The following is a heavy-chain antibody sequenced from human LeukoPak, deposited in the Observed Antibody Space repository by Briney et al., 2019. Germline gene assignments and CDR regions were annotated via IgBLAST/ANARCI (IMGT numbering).Heavy chain of an antibody. Sequence: GGSLRLSCAVSGFTFSSYAMNWVRQAPGKGLEWVSAVSGSGGSTYYADSVKGRFTISRDNSKNTLYLQMNSLRAEDTAVYYCVRSIAAARVPYYFDYWGQGTLVTVSS. CDR1: GFTFSSYA. CDR3: VRSIAAARVPYYFDY. J-gene: IGHJ4*02. CDR2: VSGSGGST. V-gene: IGHV3-23*01. D-gene: IGHD6-13*01.